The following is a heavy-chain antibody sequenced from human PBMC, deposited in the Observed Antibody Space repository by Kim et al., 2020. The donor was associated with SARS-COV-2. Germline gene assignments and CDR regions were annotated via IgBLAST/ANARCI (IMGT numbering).Heavy chain of an antibody. CDR3: AKGFSGTTKEGPNAFDI. Sequence: GGSLRLSCAASGFTFSSYAMSWVRQAPGKGLEWVSAISGSGGSTYYADSVKGRFTISRDNSKNTLYLQMNSLRAEDTAVYYCAKGFSGTTKEGPNAFDICDQGTVVTVSS. CDR1: GFTFSSYA. J-gene: IGHJ3*02. CDR2: ISGSGGST. D-gene: IGHD1-1*01. V-gene: IGHV3-23*01.